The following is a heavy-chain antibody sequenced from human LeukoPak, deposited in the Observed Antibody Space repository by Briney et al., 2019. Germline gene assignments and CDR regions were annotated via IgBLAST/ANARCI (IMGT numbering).Heavy chain of an antibody. CDR1: GGSFSGYY. CDR2: INHSGST. J-gene: IGHJ4*02. V-gene: IGHV4-34*01. Sequence: ASETLSLTCAVYGGSFSGYYWSWIRQPPGKGLEWIGEINHSGSTNYNPSLKSRVTISVDTSKNQFSLKLSSATAADTAVYYCARVYSSSWTFDYWGQGTLVTVSS. D-gene: IGHD6-13*01. CDR3: ARVYSSSWTFDY.